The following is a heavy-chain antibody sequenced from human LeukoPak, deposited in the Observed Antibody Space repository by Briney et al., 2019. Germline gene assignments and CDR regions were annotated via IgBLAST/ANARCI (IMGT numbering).Heavy chain of an antibody. J-gene: IGHJ1*01. Sequence: ESGPTLVKPTQTLTLTCAFSGFSLSTSGVGVGWIRQPPGKALEWLALIYWDDDKRYSPSLKSRLTITKDTSKNQVVLTMTNMDPVDTATYYCAHGGSSGYAEYFQHWGQGTLVTVSS. CDR1: GFSLSTSGVG. CDR3: AHGGSSGYAEYFQH. V-gene: IGHV2-5*02. CDR2: IYWDDDK. D-gene: IGHD3-22*01.